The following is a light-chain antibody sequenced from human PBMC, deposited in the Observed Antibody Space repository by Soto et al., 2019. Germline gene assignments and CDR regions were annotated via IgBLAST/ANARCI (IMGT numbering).Light chain of an antibody. J-gene: IGKJ3*01. CDR2: AAS. CDR1: QNISTY. CDR3: QQSYSIPFT. Sequence: DIQMTQSPSSLSASVGDRVTITCRASQNISTYLNWYQQKPGKAPKLLIYAASNLQSGVPSRFSGSGSGTAFSLNISSLQPEDFSTYSSQQSYSIPFTFGPGTKVDIK. V-gene: IGKV1-39*01.